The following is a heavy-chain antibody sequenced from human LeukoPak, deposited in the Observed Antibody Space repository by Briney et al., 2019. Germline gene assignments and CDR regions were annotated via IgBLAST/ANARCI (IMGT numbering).Heavy chain of an antibody. CDR3: ARERLLQFDY. D-gene: IGHD3-22*01. V-gene: IGHV1-18*01. Sequence: ASVKVSCKTSGYTFSRYGFSWVRQAPGQGLEWIGWIGVFNGNRNYAKSVQGRITLTADTSTNTTYMELRSLTSDDTAVYYCARERLLQFDYWGQGTLVTVSS. CDR2: IGVFNGNR. CDR1: GYTFSRYG. J-gene: IGHJ4*02.